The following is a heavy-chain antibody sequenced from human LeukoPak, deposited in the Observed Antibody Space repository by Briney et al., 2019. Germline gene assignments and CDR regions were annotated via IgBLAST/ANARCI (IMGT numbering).Heavy chain of an antibody. V-gene: IGHV3-64*01. CDR2: ISSNGGST. J-gene: IGHJ4*02. CDR1: GFTFSSYA. CDR3: ARGGFDYGSGRYPFDY. Sequence: PGGSLRLSCAASGFTFSSYAMHWVRQAPGKGLEYVSAISSNGGSTYYANSVKGRFTISRDNSKNTLYLQMGSLRAEDMAVYYCARGGFDYGSGRYPFDYWGQGTLVTVSS. D-gene: IGHD3-10*01.